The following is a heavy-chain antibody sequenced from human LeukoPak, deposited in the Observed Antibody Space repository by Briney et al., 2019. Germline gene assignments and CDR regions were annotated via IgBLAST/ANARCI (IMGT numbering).Heavy chain of an antibody. Sequence: PGGSLRLSCAASGFTFSDYYMSWIRQAPGKGLEWVSYISSSGNNIYYADSVKGRFIISRDNAKNSLYLQMNSLRAEDTAAYYCARDWAGGPHEYWGQGTLVTVSS. CDR2: ISSSGNNI. CDR1: GFTFSDYY. CDR3: ARDWAGGPHEY. V-gene: IGHV3-11*04. J-gene: IGHJ4*02. D-gene: IGHD3-10*01.